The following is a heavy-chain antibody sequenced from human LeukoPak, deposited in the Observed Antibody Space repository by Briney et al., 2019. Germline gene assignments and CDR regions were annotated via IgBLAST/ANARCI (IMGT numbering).Heavy chain of an antibody. CDR1: GGSISSGGYY. J-gene: IGHJ3*02. CDR3: AGVEKYSSGWYLIDAFDI. Sequence: PSETLSLTCTVSGGSISSGGYYWSWIRQHPGKGLEWIGYIYYSGSTYYNPSLKSRVTISVDTSKNQFSLKLSSVTAADTAVYYCAGVEKYSSGWYLIDAFDIWGQGTMVTVSS. V-gene: IGHV4-31*03. D-gene: IGHD6-19*01. CDR2: IYYSGST.